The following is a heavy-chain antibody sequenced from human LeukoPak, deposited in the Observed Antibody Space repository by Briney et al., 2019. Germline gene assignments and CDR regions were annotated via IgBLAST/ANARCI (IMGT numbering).Heavy chain of an antibody. V-gene: IGHV3-7*01. D-gene: IGHD3-16*01. CDR3: TRRLDD. Sequence: GGSLRLSCAASGFTFTSYSMNWVRQAPGKGLEWVANIKHDESEKNYLDSVKGRFTISRDNAQNSLYLQMNGLRVEDTAVYYCTRRLDDWGQGTLVTVSS. CDR1: GFTFTSYS. CDR2: IKHDESEK. J-gene: IGHJ4*02.